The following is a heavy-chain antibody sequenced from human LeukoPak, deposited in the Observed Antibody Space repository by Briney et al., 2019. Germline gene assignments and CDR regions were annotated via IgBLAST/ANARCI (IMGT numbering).Heavy chain of an antibody. D-gene: IGHD1-26*01. V-gene: IGHV4-34*01. J-gene: IGHJ4*02. CDR1: GGSFSGYY. CDR2: INHSGST. Sequence: MPSETLSLTCAVYGGSFSGYYWSWIRQPPGKGLEWIGEINHSGSTNYNPSRKSRLTISVDTSKNQVSLKLRSVTAADTAVYYCARGSLELLPLSYFDYWGRGTLVTVSS. CDR3: ARGSLELLPLSYFDY.